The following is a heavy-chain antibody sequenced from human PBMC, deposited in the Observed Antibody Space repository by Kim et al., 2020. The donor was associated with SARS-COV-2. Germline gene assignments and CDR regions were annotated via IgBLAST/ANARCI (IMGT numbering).Heavy chain of an antibody. D-gene: IGHD5-12*01. CDR3: ARDKSAAPVATISDDAFDI. J-gene: IGHJ3*02. Sequence: SVKVSCKASGGTFSSYAISWVRQAPGQGLEWMGRIIPILGIANYAQKFQGRVTITADKSTSTAYMELSSLRSEDTAVYYCARDKSAAPVATISDDAFDIWGQGTMVTVSS. CDR1: GGTFSSYA. V-gene: IGHV1-69*04. CDR2: IIPILGIA.